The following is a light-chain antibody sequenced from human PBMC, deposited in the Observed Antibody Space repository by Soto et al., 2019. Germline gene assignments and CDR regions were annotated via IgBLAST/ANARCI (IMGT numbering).Light chain of an antibody. Sequence: DIQMTQSPSTLSASVGDRVTITCRASQSISSWLAWYQQKPGKAPKLLIYKASSLESGVPSRFSGSGSGTEITLNISSLQPYDFATYYCQQYNSSPTFGHGTKVEIK. CDR3: QQYNSSPT. CDR2: KAS. V-gene: IGKV1-5*03. J-gene: IGKJ1*01. CDR1: QSISSW.